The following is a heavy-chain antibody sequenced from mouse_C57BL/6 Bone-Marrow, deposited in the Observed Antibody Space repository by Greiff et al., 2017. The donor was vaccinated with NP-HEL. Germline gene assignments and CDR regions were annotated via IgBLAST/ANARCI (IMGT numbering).Heavy chain of an antibody. CDR1: GYSITSGYY. CDR3: ARDNWDREYFDV. V-gene: IGHV3-6*01. CDR2: ISYDGSN. D-gene: IGHD4-1*01. Sequence: VQLQQSGPGLVKPSQSLSLTCSVTGYSITSGYYWNWIRQFPGNKLEWMGYISYDGSNNYNPSLKNRISITRDTSKNQFFLKLNSVTTEDTATYYCARDNWDREYFDVWGTGTTVTVSS. J-gene: IGHJ1*03.